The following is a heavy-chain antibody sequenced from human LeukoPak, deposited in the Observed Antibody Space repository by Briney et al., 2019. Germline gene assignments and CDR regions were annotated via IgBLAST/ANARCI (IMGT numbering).Heavy chain of an antibody. D-gene: IGHD3-10*01. CDR3: ARSYYYGSGHFDY. V-gene: IGHV1-69*05. CDR2: IIPIFGTA. Sequence: SVKVSCKASGGTFSSYAISWVRQAPGQGLEWMGRIIPIFGTANYAQKYQGRVTITTDESTSTAYMELSSLRSEDTAVYYCARSYYYGSGHFDYWGQGTLVTVSS. J-gene: IGHJ4*02. CDR1: GGTFSSYA.